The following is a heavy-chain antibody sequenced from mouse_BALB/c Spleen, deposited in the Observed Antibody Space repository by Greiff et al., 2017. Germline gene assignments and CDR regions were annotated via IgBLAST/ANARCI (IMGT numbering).Heavy chain of an antibody. J-gene: IGHJ2*01. D-gene: IGHD1-1*01. Sequence: EVKLVESGGGLVQPGGSLKLSCAASGFTFSSYTMSWVRQTPEKRLEWVAYISNGGGSTYYPDTVKGRFTISRDNAKNTLYLQMSSLKSEDTAMYYCARHEIYYYGSIYFDYWGQGTTLTVSS. V-gene: IGHV5-12-2*01. CDR1: GFTFSSYT. CDR2: ISNGGGST. CDR3: ARHEIYYYGSIYFDY.